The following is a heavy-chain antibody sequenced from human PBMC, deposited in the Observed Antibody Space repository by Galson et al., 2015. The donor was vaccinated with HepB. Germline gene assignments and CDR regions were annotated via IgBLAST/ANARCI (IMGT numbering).Heavy chain of an antibody. D-gene: IGHD3-9*01. J-gene: IGHJ4*02. Sequence: SLRLSCAASGFTFSSYWMQWVRQAPGKGLVWVSRINSDGSSTTYADSVKGRFTISRDNAKSTLYLQMNSLRAEDAAVYYCARILTGSSVDYWGQGTLVTVSS. CDR3: ARILTGSSVDY. CDR1: GFTFSSYW. CDR2: INSDGSST. V-gene: IGHV3-74*01.